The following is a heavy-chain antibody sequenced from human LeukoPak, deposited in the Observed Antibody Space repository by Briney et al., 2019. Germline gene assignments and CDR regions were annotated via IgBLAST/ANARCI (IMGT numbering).Heavy chain of an antibody. J-gene: IGHJ6*02. Sequence: ASVKVSCKASGYTFTGYYMHWVRQAPGQGLEWMGWINPNSGGTNYAQKFQGRVTMTRDTSISTAYMELSRLRSDDTAVYYCAREYSYDSSGYYYHYYYGMDVWGQGTMVTVSS. CDR1: GYTFTGYY. D-gene: IGHD3-22*01. CDR2: INPNSGGT. V-gene: IGHV1-2*02. CDR3: AREYSYDSSGYYYHYYYGMDV.